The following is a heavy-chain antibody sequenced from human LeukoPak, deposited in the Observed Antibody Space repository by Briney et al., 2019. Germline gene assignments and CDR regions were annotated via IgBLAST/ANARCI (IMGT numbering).Heavy chain of an antibody. J-gene: IGHJ4*02. V-gene: IGHV3-9*01. CDR1: GFTFDDYA. D-gene: IGHD2-21*02. Sequence: GGSLRLSCAASGFTFDDYAMHWVRQAPGKGLEWVSGISWNSGSIGYADSVKGRFTISRDNAKNSLYLQMNSLRAEDTALYYCASLPAYCGGDCYQYYFDYWGQGTLVTVSS. CDR2: ISWNSGSI. CDR3: ASLPAYCGGDCYQYYFDY.